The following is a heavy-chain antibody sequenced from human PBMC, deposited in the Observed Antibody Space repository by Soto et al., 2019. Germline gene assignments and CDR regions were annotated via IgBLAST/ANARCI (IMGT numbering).Heavy chain of an antibody. CDR3: AKEGQLALDY. J-gene: IGHJ4*02. CDR2: ISYDGSNK. D-gene: IGHD6-6*01. Sequence: PGGSLRLSCAASGFTFSSYGMHWVRQAPGKGLEWVAVISYDGSNKYYADSVKGRFTISRDNSKNTLYLQMNSLRAEDTAVYYCAKEGQLALDYWGQGTLVTVSS. V-gene: IGHV3-30*18. CDR1: GFTFSSYG.